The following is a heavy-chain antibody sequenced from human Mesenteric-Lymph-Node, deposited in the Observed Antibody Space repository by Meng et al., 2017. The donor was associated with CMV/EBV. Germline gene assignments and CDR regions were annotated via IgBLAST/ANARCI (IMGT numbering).Heavy chain of an antibody. CDR3: ARFSFWSGYYDAFDI. V-gene: IGHV3-48*03. D-gene: IGHD3-3*01. CDR2: ISSSGTTI. Sequence: GGSLRLSCAASGFTFSSYEMNWVRQAPGKGLEWVSYISSSGTTIYYADSVKGRFTISRDNAKNSLYLQMNSLRAEDTAVYYCARFSFWSGYYDAFDIWGQGTMVTVSS. J-gene: IGHJ3*02. CDR1: GFTFSSYE.